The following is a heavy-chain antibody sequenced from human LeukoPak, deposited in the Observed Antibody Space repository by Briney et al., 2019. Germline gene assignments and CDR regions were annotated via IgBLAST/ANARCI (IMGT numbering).Heavy chain of an antibody. Sequence: PSETLSLTCTVSGGSIRNYYWSWIRKPAGKGLEWLGRIFASGTTHDNPSLKSRVTVSVDTSKNQFSLRLTSVTAADTAVYYCTRDPGHYGVDVWGQGTTVTVSS. V-gene: IGHV4-4*07. CDR1: GGSIRNYY. CDR2: IFASGTT. CDR3: TRDPGHYGVDV. J-gene: IGHJ6*02.